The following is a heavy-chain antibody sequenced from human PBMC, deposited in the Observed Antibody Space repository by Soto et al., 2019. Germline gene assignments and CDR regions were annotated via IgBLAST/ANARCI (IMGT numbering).Heavy chain of an antibody. V-gene: IGHV3-23*01. CDR2: ISPNGDST. Sequence: GGSLRLSCSASEFTFNNYAMNWVRQAPGRGLEGVSIISPNGDSTYYADSVKGRFTISRDNSQNTVFLQMNSLRAEDTAIYFCAKVRLTDYLRYAPHLWGQGTLVTVSS. CDR1: EFTFNNYA. D-gene: IGHD2-8*01. CDR3: AKVRLTDYLRYAPHL. J-gene: IGHJ3*01.